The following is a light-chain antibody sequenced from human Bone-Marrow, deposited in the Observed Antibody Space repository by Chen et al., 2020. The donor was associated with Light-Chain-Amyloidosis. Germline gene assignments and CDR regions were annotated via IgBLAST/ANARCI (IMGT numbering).Light chain of an antibody. CDR1: QTITSNY. J-gene: IGKJ4*01. V-gene: IGKV3-20*01. CDR2: GSS. Sequence: EIVLTQSPGTLSFSPGEGANLSCRASQTITSNYLTWYQQKFGQAPRLLIYGSSSSATGIPDRLTCSGSGTDFTLSNSRLVPEDFAKYYCQQYGTSPLTFGGGTKVEIK. CDR3: QQYGTSPLT.